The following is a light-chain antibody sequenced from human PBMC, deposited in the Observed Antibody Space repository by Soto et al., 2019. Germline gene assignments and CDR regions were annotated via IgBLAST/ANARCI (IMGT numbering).Light chain of an antibody. J-gene: IGKJ5*01. CDR3: QKYNTAPYT. Sequence: DFQMTQSPSSLSASVGDTVTLTCRARQGFTNYLAWYQQKPGKAPKLLIYAASTLQSGVPPRFSGSGSGTHFTLTISSLQPEDAATYYCQKYNTAPYTFGQGTRLEIK. CDR2: AAS. CDR1: QGFTNY. V-gene: IGKV1-27*01.